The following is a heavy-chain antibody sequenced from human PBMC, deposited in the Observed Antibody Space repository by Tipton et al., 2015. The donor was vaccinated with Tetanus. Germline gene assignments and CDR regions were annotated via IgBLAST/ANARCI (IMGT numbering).Heavy chain of an antibody. CDR3: AKRKADNLGEFDY. CDR1: GFSFRIFG. CDR2: TSYDGNSQ. V-gene: IGHV3-30*18. J-gene: IGHJ4*02. D-gene: IGHD1-14*01. Sequence: SLRLSCVASGFSFRIFGMHWVRQAPGKGLEWVAFTSYDGNSQHYADSVKGRFTISRDNSKNTLYLQMDSLRAEDTAVYYCAKRKADNLGEFDYWGQGTLVTVSS.